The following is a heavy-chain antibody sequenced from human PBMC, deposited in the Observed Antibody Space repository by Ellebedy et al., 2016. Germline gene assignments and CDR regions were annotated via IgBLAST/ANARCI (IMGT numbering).Heavy chain of an antibody. CDR2: VNTFSGNT. D-gene: IGHD3-10*01. CDR3: AKTSGWGYGEN. J-gene: IGHJ4*02. CDR1: SYTFTTFS. V-gene: IGHV1-18*04. Sequence: ASVKVSXKASSYTFTTFSITWVRQVPGQGLEWMGFVNTFSGNTKFAQKFQGRVSMTTDSSTHTAYMDLRSLRSDDTAMYYCAKTSGWGYGENWGQGTLATVSS.